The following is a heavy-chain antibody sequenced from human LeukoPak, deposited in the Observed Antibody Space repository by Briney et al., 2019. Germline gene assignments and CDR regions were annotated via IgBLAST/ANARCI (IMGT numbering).Heavy chain of an antibody. D-gene: IGHD5-12*01. V-gene: IGHV1-2*02. CDR3: ARGYSGYDFLY. J-gene: IGHJ4*02. Sequence: ASVKVSCKASGYTFTGYYMHWVRQAPGQGLEWMEWISPNSGGTNCAQKFQGRVTMTRDTSISTAYMELSRLRSDDTAVYYCARGYSGYDFLYWGQGTLVTVSS. CDR2: ISPNSGGT. CDR1: GYTFTGYY.